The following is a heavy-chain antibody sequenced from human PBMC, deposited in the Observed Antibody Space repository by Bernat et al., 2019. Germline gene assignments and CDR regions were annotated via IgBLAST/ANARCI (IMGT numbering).Heavy chain of an antibody. CDR3: ARLGSSWSIDY. Sequence: VQLLESGGDLVQPGRSLRLSCAASGFTFSNYGMHWVRQAPGKGLEWVAVIWYDGSNKYYADSVKGRFTISRDNSKNTLYLQMNSLGDEDTAVYYCARLGSSWSIDYWGQGTVVTVSS. CDR1: GFTFSNYG. J-gene: IGHJ4*02. CDR2: IWYDGSNK. D-gene: IGHD6-13*01. V-gene: IGHV3-33*01.